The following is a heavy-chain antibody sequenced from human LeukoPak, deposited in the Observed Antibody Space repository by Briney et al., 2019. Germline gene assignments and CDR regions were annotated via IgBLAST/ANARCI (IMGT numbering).Heavy chain of an antibody. CDR2: IYYSGST. J-gene: IGHJ3*02. Sequence: SETLSLTCTVSGGSISSYYWSWIRQPPGKGLEWIGYIYYSGSTNYNPSLKSRVTISVDTSKNQFSLRLSSVTAADTAVYYCAFWSGYPRGAVDIWGQGTMVTVSS. D-gene: IGHD3-3*01. CDR1: GGSISSYY. CDR3: AFWSGYPRGAVDI. V-gene: IGHV4-59*01.